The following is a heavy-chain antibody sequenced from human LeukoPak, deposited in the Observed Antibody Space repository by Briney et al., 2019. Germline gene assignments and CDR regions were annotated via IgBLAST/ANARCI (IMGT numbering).Heavy chain of an antibody. Sequence: GGSLRLSCAASGFIFSKYAMEWVRQAPGKGLEWVSVIYSGGSTYYADSVKGRFTISRDNSKNTLYLQMNSLRAEDTAVYYCAKDLYSSSPTGFDYWGQGTLVTVSS. CDR2: IYSGGST. D-gene: IGHD6-13*01. J-gene: IGHJ4*02. CDR3: AKDLYSSSPTGFDY. CDR1: GFIFSKYA. V-gene: IGHV3-23*03.